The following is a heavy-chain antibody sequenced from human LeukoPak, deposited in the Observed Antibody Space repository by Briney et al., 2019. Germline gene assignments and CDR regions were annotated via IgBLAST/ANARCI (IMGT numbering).Heavy chain of an antibody. J-gene: IGHJ5*02. Sequence: TLRETLSLTCTVSGGSISSYYWSWIRQPPGKGLEWIGYIYTSGSTNYNPSLKSRVTISVDTSKNQFSLKLSSVTAADTAVYYCARQLDSSSSGWFDPGGQGTLVTVSS. D-gene: IGHD6-6*01. V-gene: IGHV4-4*09. CDR3: ARQLDSSSSGWFDP. CDR1: GGSISSYY. CDR2: IYTSGST.